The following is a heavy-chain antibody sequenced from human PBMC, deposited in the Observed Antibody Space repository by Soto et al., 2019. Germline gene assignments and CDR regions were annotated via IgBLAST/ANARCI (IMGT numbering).Heavy chain of an antibody. J-gene: IGHJ3*01. D-gene: IGHD6-19*01. Sequence: QEQLAESGGGLVKPGGSLRLSCAASGFSFNVYYMTWIRQAPGSGLEWVASISILGDSTYYADSVKGRFTISRDNVKNSLCLQMDTLRAEDTAVYYCARDRAGTRTFPHNTFNLWGQGTTVAVAS. CDR2: ISILGDST. CDR1: GFSFNVYY. V-gene: IGHV3-11*01. CDR3: ARDRAGTRTFPHNTFNL.